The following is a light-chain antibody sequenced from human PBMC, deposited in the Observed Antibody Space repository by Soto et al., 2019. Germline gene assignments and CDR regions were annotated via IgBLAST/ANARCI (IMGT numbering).Light chain of an antibody. V-gene: IGKV3-11*01. Sequence: EIALTQSPATLSLSPGERATLSCRASQSVSSYLAWYQQKPGQAPRLLIYDASNRATGIPARFSGSGSGTDLTLTISSLEPEDFAVYYCQQRSNWPLTFGGGTKVEIK. CDR3: QQRSNWPLT. J-gene: IGKJ4*01. CDR1: QSVSSY. CDR2: DAS.